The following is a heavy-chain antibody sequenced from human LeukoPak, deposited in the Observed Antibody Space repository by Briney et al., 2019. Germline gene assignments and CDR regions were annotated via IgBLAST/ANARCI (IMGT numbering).Heavy chain of an antibody. CDR1: GYAFTSYG. Sequence: ASVKVSCKASGYAFTSYGISWVRQAPGQGLEWMGWISANDGNTDYPQKLQGRVTMTTDTSTSTAYMELRSLRSDDTAVYYCARESHVTREDYWGQGTLVTVSS. J-gene: IGHJ4*02. V-gene: IGHV1-18*01. D-gene: IGHD3-10*01. CDR3: ARESHVTREDY. CDR2: ISANDGNT.